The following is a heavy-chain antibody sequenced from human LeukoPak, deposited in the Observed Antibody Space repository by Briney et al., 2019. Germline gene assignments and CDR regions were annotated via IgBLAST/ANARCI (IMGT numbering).Heavy chain of an antibody. CDR3: ARDSGLVGACDY. Sequence: NPGGSLRLSCAASGFTFSSYAMSWVRQAPGRGLEWVSSISSSSSYIYYADSVKGRFTISRNNAKNSLYLQMNSLSAEDTAVYYCARDSGLVGACDYWGQGTLVTVSS. J-gene: IGHJ4*02. V-gene: IGHV3-21*01. D-gene: IGHD1-26*01. CDR2: ISSSSSYI. CDR1: GFTFSSYA.